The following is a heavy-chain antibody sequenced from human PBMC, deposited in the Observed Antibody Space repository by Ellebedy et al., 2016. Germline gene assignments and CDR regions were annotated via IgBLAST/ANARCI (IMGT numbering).Heavy chain of an antibody. CDR3: AKDSSLVPFEY. J-gene: IGHJ4*02. CDR2: IKQDGSEM. Sequence: GESLKISXAASGFTFSTWMSWVRQAPGKGLEWVANIKQDGSEMYYVDSVKGRFTISRDNAKKSLYLQMNSLRAEDTAVYYCAKDSSLVPFEYWGQGTLVIVPS. V-gene: IGHV3-7*01. D-gene: IGHD2/OR15-2a*01. CDR1: GFTFSTW.